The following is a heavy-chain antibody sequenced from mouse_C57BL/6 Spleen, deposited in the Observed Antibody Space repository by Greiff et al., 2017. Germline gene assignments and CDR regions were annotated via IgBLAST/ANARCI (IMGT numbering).Heavy chain of an antibody. CDR2: IYPRSGNT. D-gene: IGHD1-1*01. J-gene: IGHJ2*01. CDR1: GYTFTSYG. CDR3: ARWGITTVVARNFDY. Sequence: QVHVKQSGAELARPGASVKLSCKASGYTFTSYGISWVKQRTGQGLEWIGEIYPRSGNTYYNEKFKGKATLTADKSSSTAYMELRSLTSEDSAVYFCARWGITTVVARNFDYWGQGTTLTVSS. V-gene: IGHV1-81*01.